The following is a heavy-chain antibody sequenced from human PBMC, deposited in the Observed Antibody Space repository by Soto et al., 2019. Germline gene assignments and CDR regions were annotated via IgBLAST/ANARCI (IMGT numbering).Heavy chain of an antibody. Sequence: GASVKVSCKASGYTFTRYGISSVRQAAGKRLEWMVWISAYNGNTNYAQKLQGRVIMTTDTYTSTAYMELRSLRSDDTAVYYCARDGPGDSNYVSYYDGMDVWGQGTTVTAP. CDR3: ARDGPGDSNYVSYYDGMDV. CDR1: GYTFTRYG. CDR2: ISAYNGNT. D-gene: IGHD4-4*01. V-gene: IGHV1-18*04. J-gene: IGHJ6*02.